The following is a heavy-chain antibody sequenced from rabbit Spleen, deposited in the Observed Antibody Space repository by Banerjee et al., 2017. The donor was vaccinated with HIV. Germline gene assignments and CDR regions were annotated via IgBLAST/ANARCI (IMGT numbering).Heavy chain of an antibody. V-gene: IGHV1S40*01. D-gene: IGHD4-2*01. CDR2: IDPVFGTT. J-gene: IGHJ4*01. Sequence: QSLEESGGDLVKSGASLTLTCTASEFSFSSSDWIYWVRQAPGKGLEWIGSIDPVFGTTYYASWATGRFTISKTSSTTVTLQMTSLTASDTATYFCAREKSGIVCYDLWGPGTLVTVS. CDR3: AREKSGIVCYDL. CDR1: EFSFSSSDW.